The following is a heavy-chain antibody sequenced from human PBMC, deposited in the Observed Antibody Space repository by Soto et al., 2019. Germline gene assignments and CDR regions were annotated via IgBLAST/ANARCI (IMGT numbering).Heavy chain of an antibody. CDR3: AREGALKPFSS. Sequence: GGSLRLSCVASGFTFSSYWMHWVRQAPGKGLVWVSHISGSSIYIHYADSVRGRFTISRDNAKNSVYLQMDSLRDEDTAVYYCAREGALKPFSSWGQGALVTV. J-gene: IGHJ5*02. CDR1: GFTFSSYW. CDR2: ISGSSIYI. V-gene: IGHV3-21*01.